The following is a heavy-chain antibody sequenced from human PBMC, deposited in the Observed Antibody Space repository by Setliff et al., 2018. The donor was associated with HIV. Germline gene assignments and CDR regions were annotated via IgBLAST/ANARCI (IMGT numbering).Heavy chain of an antibody. J-gene: IGHJ4*02. CDR1: GYIFTDYY. Sequence: RASSEVSCKASGYIFTDYYIHWVRQAPGQGLEWMGWINPNGGYTNYAQKFLGRVTVTQDTSFTTAYLELSRLGSDDTAVYYCAADNYNCNSFDSWGQGSLVTVSS. D-gene: IGHD3-3*01. V-gene: IGHV1-2*02. CDR2: INPNGGYT. CDR3: AADNYNCNSFDS.